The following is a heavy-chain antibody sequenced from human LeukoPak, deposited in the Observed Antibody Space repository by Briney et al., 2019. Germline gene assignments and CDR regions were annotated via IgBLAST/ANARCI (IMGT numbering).Heavy chain of an antibody. V-gene: IGHV3-7*01. CDR1: RFTFSSYW. D-gene: IGHD5-18*01. CDR3: ARDGPGYSFDY. Sequence: PGRSLRLSCAASRFTFSSYWMTWVRQAPGKGLEWVANIKQDEREIYYVDSVKGRFTISRDNARNSLYLQMNSLRAEDTAIYYCARDGPGYSFDYWGQGTLVTVSS. J-gene: IGHJ4*02. CDR2: IKQDEREI.